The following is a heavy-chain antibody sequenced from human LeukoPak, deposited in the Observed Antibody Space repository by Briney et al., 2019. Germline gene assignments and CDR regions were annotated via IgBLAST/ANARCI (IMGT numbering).Heavy chain of an antibody. CDR2: INPNSGGT. D-gene: IGHD6-19*01. CDR1: GYTFTGYY. V-gene: IGHV1-2*02. J-gene: IGHJ3*02. CDR3: ARVVAVAGTSAFDI. Sequence: RASVKVSCKASGYTFTGYYMHWVRQAPGQGLEWMGWINPNSGGTNYAQKFQGRVTMTRDTSISTAYMELSRLRSDDTAVYYCARVVAVAGTSAFDIWGQGTMVTVSS.